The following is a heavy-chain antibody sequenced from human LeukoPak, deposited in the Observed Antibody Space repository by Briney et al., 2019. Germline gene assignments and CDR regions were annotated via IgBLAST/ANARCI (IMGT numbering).Heavy chain of an antibody. CDR3: AKGYNYAYEY. CDR1: GFTVSSSY. Sequence: GGSLRLSCAASGFTVSSSYMSWVRQAPGKGQEWVSLIYSGGSTYYAASVKGRFTISRDNSKNTLYLQMNSLRPEDTAVYYCAKGYNYAYEYWGQGTLVTVSS. CDR2: IYSGGST. J-gene: IGHJ1*01. V-gene: IGHV3-53*01. D-gene: IGHD5-18*01.